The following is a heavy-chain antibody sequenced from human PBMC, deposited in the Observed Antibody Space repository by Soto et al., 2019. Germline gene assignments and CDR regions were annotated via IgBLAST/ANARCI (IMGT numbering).Heavy chain of an antibody. Sequence: VKVSCKTSGYTFTNFGISWVRHAPGQGLECMGWISPYNGNTNYAQKFQGRVTMTTDTSTSTAYMELRSLRSDDTAVYYCAREYYYDSSGYYRPYYFDYWGQGTLVTVSS. CDR2: ISPYNGNT. CDR3: AREYYYDSSGYYRPYYFDY. V-gene: IGHV1-18*01. CDR1: GYTFTNFG. J-gene: IGHJ4*02. D-gene: IGHD3-22*01.